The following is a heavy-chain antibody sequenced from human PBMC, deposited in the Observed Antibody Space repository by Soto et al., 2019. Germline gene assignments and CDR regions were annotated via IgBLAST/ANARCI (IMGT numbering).Heavy chain of an antibody. Sequence: ERSLRLSCAASGFSFSSYAMSWVRQAPGKWLEWVSTISGSDGKTFYADSVKGRFSISRDTSKNTLYLQMNSLQADATAVYYCARRSYLDYRDQGXRV. CDR3: ARRSYLDY. D-gene: IGHD3-10*01. V-gene: IGHV3-23*01. CDR1: GFSFSSYA. J-gene: IGHJ4*02. CDR2: ISGSDGKT.